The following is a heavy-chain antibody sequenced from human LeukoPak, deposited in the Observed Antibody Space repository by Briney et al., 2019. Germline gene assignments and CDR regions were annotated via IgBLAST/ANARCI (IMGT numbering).Heavy chain of an antibody. Sequence: SDTLSLICAVYGGSFSGYYWSWIRQPPGKGLEWSGEINHSGSTNYNPSLKSRVTISVDTSKNQFSLKLSSVTAAATAVYYCASSRKMTRGYSGYGVSGYYDYWGQGTLVTVSS. V-gene: IGHV4-34*01. J-gene: IGHJ4*02. CDR3: ASSRKMTRGYSGYGVSGYYDY. CDR2: INHSGST. CDR1: GGSFSGYY. D-gene: IGHD5-12*01.